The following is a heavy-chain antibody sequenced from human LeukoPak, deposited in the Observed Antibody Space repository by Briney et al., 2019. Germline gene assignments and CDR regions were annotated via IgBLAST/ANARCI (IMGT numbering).Heavy chain of an antibody. D-gene: IGHD3-10*01. J-gene: IGHJ6*02. CDR3: ARHRGEGGFGQKENYYYGMDV. CDR2: IYYSGST. Sequence: PSETLSLTCTVSGGSISSYYWSWIRQLPGKGLEWIGYIYYSGSTNYNPSLKSRVTISVDTSKNQFSLKLSSVTAADTAVYYCARHRGEGGFGQKENYYYGMDVWGRGTTVTVSS. CDR1: GGSISSYY. V-gene: IGHV4-59*08.